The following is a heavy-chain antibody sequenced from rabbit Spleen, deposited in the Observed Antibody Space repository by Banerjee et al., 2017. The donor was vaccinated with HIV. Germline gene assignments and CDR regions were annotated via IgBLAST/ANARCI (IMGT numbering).Heavy chain of an antibody. CDR2: IDIGSSGFT. V-gene: IGHV1S40*01. J-gene: IGHJ6*01. CDR1: GVSFSSSSY. D-gene: IGHD1-1*01. CDR3: ARETSSSFSSYGMDL. Sequence: QSLEESGGDLVKPGASLTLTCIASGVSFSSSSYMCWVRQAPGKGLEWIACIDIGSSGFTYFATWAKGRFSCSKTSSTTVTLQMTRLTAAATATYFCARETSSSFSSYGMDLWGQGTLVTVS.